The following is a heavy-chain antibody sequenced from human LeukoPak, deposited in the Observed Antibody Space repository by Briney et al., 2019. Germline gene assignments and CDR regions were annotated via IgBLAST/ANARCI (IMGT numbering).Heavy chain of an antibody. V-gene: IGHV1-2*02. CDR1: GYTFTGYY. Sequence: ASVKVSCKASGYTFTGYYMHWVRQAPGQGLEWMGWINPNSGGTNYAQRFQGRVTMTRDTSIRTAYMELSGLRSDDTAVYYRARHSLTHCSGGSCYPAELDYWGQGTLVTVSS. CDR2: INPNSGGT. J-gene: IGHJ4*02. D-gene: IGHD2-15*01. CDR3: ARHSLTHCSGGSCYPAELDY.